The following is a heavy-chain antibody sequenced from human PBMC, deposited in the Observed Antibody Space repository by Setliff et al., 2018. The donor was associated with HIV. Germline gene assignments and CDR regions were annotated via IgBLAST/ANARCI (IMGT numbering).Heavy chain of an antibody. J-gene: IGHJ1*01. Sequence: ASVKVSCKASGYKFTDYYIHWVRQAPGQGLEWMGRINPNINPLRGGGGTNYAQKFQGRVSVTGDTSISTAYMELSRLRSDDTAIYYCARGDTVVVSAAIRFELWGQGTLVTVSS. CDR1: GYKFTDYY. D-gene: IGHD2-2*02. V-gene: IGHV1-2*06. CDR3: ARGDTVVVSAAIRFEL. CDR2: INPNINPLRGGGGT.